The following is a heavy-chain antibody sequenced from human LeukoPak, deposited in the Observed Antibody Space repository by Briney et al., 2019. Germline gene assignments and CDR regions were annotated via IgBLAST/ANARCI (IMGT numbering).Heavy chain of an antibody. J-gene: IGHJ4*02. Sequence: SETLSLTCTVSGGSISSSSYYWGWIRQPPGKGLEWIGSIYYSGSTYYNPSLKSRVTISVDTSKNQFSLKLSSVTAADTAVYYCARHAQGQLRYFDWLLSYFDYWGQGTLVTVSS. D-gene: IGHD3-9*01. CDR2: IYYSGST. CDR1: GGSISSSSYY. CDR3: ARHAQGQLRYFDWLLSYFDY. V-gene: IGHV4-39*01.